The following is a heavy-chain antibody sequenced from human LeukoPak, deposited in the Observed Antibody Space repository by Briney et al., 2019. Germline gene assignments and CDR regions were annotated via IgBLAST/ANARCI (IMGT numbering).Heavy chain of an antibody. CDR3: SDYKRLFDY. V-gene: IGHV3-64D*06. CDR2: SSSNGGST. Sequence: PGGSPRDSSVERRFSSAASIVCSGRQAPEKGLEYVSISSSNGGSTYYADSVKGRFTISRDNSKNTLYLQMTSPRAEDTAVYYSSDYKRLFDYWGQGTLVTVSS. J-gene: IGHJ4*02. CDR1: FSSAASIV. D-gene: IGHD4-11*01.